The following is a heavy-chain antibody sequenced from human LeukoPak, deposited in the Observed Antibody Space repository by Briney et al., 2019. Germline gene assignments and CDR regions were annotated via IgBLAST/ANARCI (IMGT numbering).Heavy chain of an antibody. Sequence: ASVKVSCKASGYTFTGYYMHWVRQAPGQGLEWMGRINPNSGGTNYAQKFQGRVTMTRDTSISTAYMELSRLRSDDTAVYYCARGYYDFWRGYQEGEFDYWGQGTLVTVSS. CDR3: ARGYYDFWRGYQEGEFDY. D-gene: IGHD3-3*01. J-gene: IGHJ4*02. V-gene: IGHV1-2*06. CDR2: INPNSGGT. CDR1: GYTFTGYY.